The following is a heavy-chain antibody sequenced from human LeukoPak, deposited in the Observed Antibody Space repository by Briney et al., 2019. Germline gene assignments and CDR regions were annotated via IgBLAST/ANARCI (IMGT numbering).Heavy chain of an antibody. Sequence: GGSLRLSCAASGFTFSSYGMHWVRQAPGKGLEWVAFIRYDGSNKYYADSVKGRFTISRDNSKNTPYLQMNSLRAEDTAVYYCARDVGDCSSLSCYNHYYYMDVWGKGTTVTVSS. CDR3: ARDVGDCSSLSCYNHYYYMDV. CDR1: GFTFSSYG. CDR2: IRYDGSNK. V-gene: IGHV3-30*02. D-gene: IGHD2-2*02. J-gene: IGHJ6*03.